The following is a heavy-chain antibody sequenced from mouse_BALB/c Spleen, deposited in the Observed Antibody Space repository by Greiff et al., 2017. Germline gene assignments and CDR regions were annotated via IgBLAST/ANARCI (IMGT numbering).Heavy chain of an antibody. V-gene: IGHV1-77*01. Sequence: VQLQESGAELARPGASVKLSCKASGYTFTDYYINWVKQRTGQGLEWIGEIYPGSGNTYYNEKFKGKATLTADKSSSTAYMQLSSLTSEDSAVYFCARSEVYGYGDYWGQGTTLTVSS. CDR1: GYTFTDYY. CDR2: IYPGSGNT. CDR3: ARSEVYGYGDY. D-gene: IGHD2-14*01. J-gene: IGHJ2*01.